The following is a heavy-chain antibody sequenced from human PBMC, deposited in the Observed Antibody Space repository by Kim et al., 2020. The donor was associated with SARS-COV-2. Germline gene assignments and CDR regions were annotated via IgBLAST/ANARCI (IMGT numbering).Heavy chain of an antibody. D-gene: IGHD3-10*01. V-gene: IGHV4-31*03. CDR3: ARVKGSGSYYRYYYYNMDV. Sequence: SETLSLTCIVSGGSLNSDTYSWSWVRQRPGKGLEWIGNIQSSGSTNYSPSLKGRVTISLEMSENQFSLKLTLVTSGDTAVYYCARVKGSGSYYRYYYYNMDVWGQGTTVTVSS. CDR2: IQSSGST. CDR1: GGSLNSDTYS. J-gene: IGHJ6*03.